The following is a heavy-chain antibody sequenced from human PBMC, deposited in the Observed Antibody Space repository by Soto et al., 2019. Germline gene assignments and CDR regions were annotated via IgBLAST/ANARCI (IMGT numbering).Heavy chain of an antibody. CDR2: IYFRGDT. Sequence: TLSLTCSVSGDSISRIDYYWTWIRQHPEKGLEWIGNIYFRGDTYYSPSLESRLTISVDTSKNQFSLKLTSVTAADTAVYYCAREGGSYDSGGYLIRGAFDIWGQGTMVTVSS. V-gene: IGHV4-31*03. J-gene: IGHJ3*02. CDR1: GDSISRIDYY. CDR3: AREGGSYDSGGYLIRGAFDI. D-gene: IGHD3-22*01.